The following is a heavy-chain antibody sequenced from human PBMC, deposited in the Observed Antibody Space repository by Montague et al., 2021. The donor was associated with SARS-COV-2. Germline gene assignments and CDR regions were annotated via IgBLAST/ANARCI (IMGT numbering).Heavy chain of an antibody. Sequence: CAISGDSVSSNSATWNWVRQSPSRGLEWLGRTYYRSKWYNDYAVASRGRVTIHPDTSKNQFSLQLNSVTPEDTAIYYCTSGREGNYNVMDVWGQGTTVTVSS. CDR3: TSGREGNYNVMDV. J-gene: IGHJ6*02. D-gene: IGHD1-1*01. V-gene: IGHV6-1*01. CDR1: GDSVSSNSAT. CDR2: TYYRSKWYN.